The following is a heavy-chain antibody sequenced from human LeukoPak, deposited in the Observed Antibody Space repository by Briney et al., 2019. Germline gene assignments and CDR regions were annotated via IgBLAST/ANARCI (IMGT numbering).Heavy chain of an antibody. CDR1: GGSFSDYY. Sequence: SETLSLTCAVYGGSFSDYYWTWIRQPPGKGQEWIGEINHSGSTNYNPSLKSRVTLSADTSKSQFSLKVNSVTAADTAVYYCARVYDSRGSYLAYWGQGTLVTVSS. D-gene: IGHD3-22*01. CDR2: INHSGST. CDR3: ARVYDSRGSYLAY. J-gene: IGHJ4*02. V-gene: IGHV4-34*01.